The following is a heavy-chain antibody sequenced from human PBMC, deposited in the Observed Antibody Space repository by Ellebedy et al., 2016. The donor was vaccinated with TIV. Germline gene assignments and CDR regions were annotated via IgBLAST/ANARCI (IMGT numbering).Heavy chain of an antibody. V-gene: IGHV3-9*01. CDR2: ISWNSGSI. Sequence: SLKISCAASGFTFDDYAMHWVRQAPGKGLEWVSGISWNSGSIGYADSVKGRFTISRDNAKNSLYLQMNSLRAEDTAVYYCARDDIVVVTAIPRAYYYYGMDVWGQGTTVTVSS. CDR3: ARDDIVVVTAIPRAYYYYGMDV. D-gene: IGHD2-21*02. J-gene: IGHJ6*02. CDR1: GFTFDDYA.